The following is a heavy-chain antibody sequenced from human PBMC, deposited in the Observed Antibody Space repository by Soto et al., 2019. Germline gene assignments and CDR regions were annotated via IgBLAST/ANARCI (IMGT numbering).Heavy chain of an antibody. CDR1: GYTFTSYY. Sequence: ASVKVSCKASGYTFTSYYMHWVRQAPGQGLEWMGWMNPNSGNTGYVQKFQGRVTMTRDTSISTAYMELSSLRSEDTAVYYCTRNPGYDTSGPLHYYYGMDIWGQGTTVTVSS. J-gene: IGHJ6*02. CDR3: TRNPGYDTSGPLHYYYGMDI. D-gene: IGHD3-22*01. CDR2: MNPNSGNT. V-gene: IGHV1-8*02.